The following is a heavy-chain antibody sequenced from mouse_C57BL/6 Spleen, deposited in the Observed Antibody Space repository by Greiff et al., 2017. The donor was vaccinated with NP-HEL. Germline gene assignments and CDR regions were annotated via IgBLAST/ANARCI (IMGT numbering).Heavy chain of an antibody. Sequence: DVQLVESGGDLVKPGGSLKLSCAASGFTFSSYGMSWVRQTPDKRLEWVATISSGGSYTSYPDSVKGRFTISRDNAKNTLYLQMSSLTSEDTAMYYCARHHYDFSWFAYWGQGTLVTVSA. J-gene: IGHJ3*01. CDR2: ISSGGSYT. D-gene: IGHD2-4*01. CDR1: GFTFSSYG. CDR3: ARHHYDFSWFAY. V-gene: IGHV5-6*01.